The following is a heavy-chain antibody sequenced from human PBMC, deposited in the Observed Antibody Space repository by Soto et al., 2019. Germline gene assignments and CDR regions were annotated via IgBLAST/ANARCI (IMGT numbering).Heavy chain of an antibody. CDR3: ASSDSSWYPNWFDP. Sequence: SVKVSCKASGGTFSSYAISWVRQAPGQGLEWMGGIIPIFGTANYAQKFQGRVTITADESTSTAYMELSSLRSEDTAVYYCASSDSSWYPNWFDPWGQGTLVTVSS. J-gene: IGHJ5*02. CDR1: GGTFSSYA. V-gene: IGHV1-69*13. D-gene: IGHD6-13*01. CDR2: IIPIFGTA.